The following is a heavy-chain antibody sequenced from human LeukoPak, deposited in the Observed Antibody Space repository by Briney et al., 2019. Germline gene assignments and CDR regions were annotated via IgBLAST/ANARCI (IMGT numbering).Heavy chain of an antibody. CDR2: IYPGDSDT. D-gene: IGHD3-9*01. J-gene: IGHJ5*02. CDR1: GYSFTSYW. CDR3: ARRGELRYFDWSPFEP. V-gene: IGHV5-51*01. Sequence: GESLKISCKGSGYSFTSYWIGWVRQMRGKGLEGMGIIYPGDSDTRYSPSFQGQVTISADKPISTAYLQWSSLKASDTAMYYGARRGELRYFDWSPFEPWGQGTLVTVSS.